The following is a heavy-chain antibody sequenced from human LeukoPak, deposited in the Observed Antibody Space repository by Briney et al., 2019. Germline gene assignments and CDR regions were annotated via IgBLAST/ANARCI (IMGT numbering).Heavy chain of an antibody. CDR3: ARDVDGMDV. CDR2: INPNSGGT. V-gene: IGHV1-2*04. J-gene: IGHJ6*04. Sequence: ASVKVSCKASGYTFTGHYMHWVRQAPGQGLEWMGWINPNSGGTNYAQKFQGWVTMTRDTSISTAYMELSRLTSDDTAVYYRARDVDGMDVWGKGTTVTVSS. CDR1: GYTFTGHY.